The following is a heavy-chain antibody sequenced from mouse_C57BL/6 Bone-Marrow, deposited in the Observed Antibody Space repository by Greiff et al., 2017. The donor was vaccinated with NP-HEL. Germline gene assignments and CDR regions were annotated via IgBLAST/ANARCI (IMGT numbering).Heavy chain of an antibody. J-gene: IGHJ1*03. CDR2: IYPRDGST. Sequence: VQLQESGPELVKPGASVKLSCKASGYTFTSYDINWVKQRPGQGLEWIGWIYPRDGSTTFNEKFKGEATLTVDTSSSTAYMELHSLTSEDSAVYFCARAPIYYYGSSYGWYFDVWGTGTTVTVSS. CDR3: ARAPIYYYGSSYGWYFDV. D-gene: IGHD1-1*01. V-gene: IGHV1-85*01. CDR1: GYTFTSYD.